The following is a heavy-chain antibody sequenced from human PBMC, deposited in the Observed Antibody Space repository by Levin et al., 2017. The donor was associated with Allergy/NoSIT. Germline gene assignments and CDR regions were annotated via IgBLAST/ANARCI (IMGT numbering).Heavy chain of an antibody. V-gene: IGHV4-31*03. J-gene: IGHJ6*03. CDR1: GGSIGSDSYY. Sequence: SQTLSLTCTVSGGSIGSDSYYWSWIRQLPGKGLQWIGHIYHSGTTYYNPSLKSRVTISLGTSKGQFSLRLSSVTAADTAVYYCAKGSEEPPGRLYYYYMDVWCNGTTVTVSS. D-gene: IGHD1-14*01. CDR3: AKGSEEPPGRLYYYYMDV. CDR2: IYHSGTT.